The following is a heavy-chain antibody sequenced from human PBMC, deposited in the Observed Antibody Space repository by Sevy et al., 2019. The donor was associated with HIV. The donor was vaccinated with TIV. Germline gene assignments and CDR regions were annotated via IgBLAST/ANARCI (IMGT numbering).Heavy chain of an antibody. V-gene: IGHV3-11*06. CDR3: AKAAAGVNWFDP. CDR1: GFTFSDYY. Sequence: GGSLRLSCAASGFTFSDYYMSWIRQAPGKGLEWVSYISSSRSYTNYADSVKGRFTISRDNAKNSLYLQMNSLRAEDTAVYYCAKAAAGVNWFDPWGQGTLVTVSS. D-gene: IGHD6-13*01. J-gene: IGHJ5*02. CDR2: ISSSRSYT.